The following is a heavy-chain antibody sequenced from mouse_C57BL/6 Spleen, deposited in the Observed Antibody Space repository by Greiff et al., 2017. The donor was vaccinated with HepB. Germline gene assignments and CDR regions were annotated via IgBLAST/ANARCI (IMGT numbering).Heavy chain of an antibody. CDR3: AREYSNYEAWFAY. D-gene: IGHD2-5*01. Sequence: VQLQESGAELVKPGASVKMSCKASGYTFTSYWITWVKQRPGQGLEWIGDIYPGSGSTNYNEKFKSKATLTVDTSSSTAYMQLSSLTSEDSAVYYCAREYSNYEAWFAYWGQGTLVTVSA. CDR2: IYPGSGST. V-gene: IGHV1-55*01. CDR1: GYTFTSYW. J-gene: IGHJ3*01.